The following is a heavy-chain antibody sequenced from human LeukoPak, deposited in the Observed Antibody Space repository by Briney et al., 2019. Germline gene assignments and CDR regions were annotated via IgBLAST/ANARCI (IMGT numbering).Heavy chain of an antibody. V-gene: IGHV3-48*01. D-gene: IGHD6-19*01. Sequence: PGRSLRLSCAASGFTFSSYSMNWVRQAPGKGLEWVSYISSTSSTIYYADSVKGRFTISRDNAKNSLYLQMDSLRAEDTAVYYCARAGLQQWLSFDNWGQGTLVTVST. CDR2: ISSTSSTI. CDR3: ARAGLQQWLSFDN. J-gene: IGHJ4*02. CDR1: GFTFSSYS.